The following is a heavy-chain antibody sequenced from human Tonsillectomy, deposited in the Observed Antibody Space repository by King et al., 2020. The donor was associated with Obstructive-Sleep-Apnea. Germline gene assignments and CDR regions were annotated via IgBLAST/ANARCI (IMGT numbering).Heavy chain of an antibody. Sequence: GGGGGGPGRSLRLSCAASGFTFSSYAMHWVRQAPGKGLEWVAVISYDGSNKYYADSVKGRFTISRDNSKNTLYLQMNSLRAEDTAVYYCARGPAAAAGYGRWFDPWGQGTLVTVSS. CDR3: ARGPAAAAGYGRWFDP. CDR2: ISYDGSNK. CDR1: GFTFSSYA. V-gene: IGHV3-30*04. J-gene: IGHJ5*02. D-gene: IGHD6-13*01.